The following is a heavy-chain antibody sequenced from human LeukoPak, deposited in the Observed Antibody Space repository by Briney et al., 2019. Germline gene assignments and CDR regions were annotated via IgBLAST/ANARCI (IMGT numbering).Heavy chain of an antibody. CDR1: GGTFSSYA. CDR3: ARGSGAGGGSCDY. J-gene: IGHJ4*02. V-gene: IGHV1-69*05. CDR2: IIPIFGTA. D-gene: IGHD2-15*01. Sequence: SVKVSCKASGGTFSSYAISWVRQAPGQGLEWMGGIIPIFGTANYAQKFQGRVTITTDESTSTAYMELSSLRSEDTAVYYCARGSGAGGGSCDYWGQGTLVTVSS.